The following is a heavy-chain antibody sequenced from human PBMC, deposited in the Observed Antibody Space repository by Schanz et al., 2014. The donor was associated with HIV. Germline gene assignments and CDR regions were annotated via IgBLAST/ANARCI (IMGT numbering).Heavy chain of an antibody. CDR3: AKDGNLYDSRYRGKGNYYHYYGMDV. J-gene: IGHJ6*02. CDR1: GFDFGVYG. CDR2: ISYDGTKK. D-gene: IGHD3-22*01. Sequence: QVQLVESGGGVVQPGGSLRLSCAASGFDFGVYGMHWVRQLPGKGLEWVAVISYDGTKKHYADSVKGRCTISRDNSKNTLYLQVKRLRTEDTAVYFCAKDGNLYDSRYRGKGNYYHYYGMDVWGQGTTVTVS. V-gene: IGHV3-30*18.